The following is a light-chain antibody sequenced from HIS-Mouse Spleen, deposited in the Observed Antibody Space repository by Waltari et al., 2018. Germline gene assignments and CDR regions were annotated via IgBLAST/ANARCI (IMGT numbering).Light chain of an antibody. CDR1: QGISSY. V-gene: IGKV1-9*01. J-gene: IGKJ4*01. CDR3: QQLNSYPQET. CDR2: AAS. Sequence: DIQLTQSPSFLSASVGDRVPINCRASQGISSYLAWYQQKPGKAPKLLIYAASTLQSGIPSRFSGSGSGTEFTLTISSLQPEDFATYYCQQLNSYPQETFGGGTKVEIK.